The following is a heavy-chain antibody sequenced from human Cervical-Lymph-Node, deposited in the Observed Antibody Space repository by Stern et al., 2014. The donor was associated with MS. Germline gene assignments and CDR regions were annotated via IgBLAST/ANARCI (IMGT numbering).Heavy chain of an antibody. D-gene: IGHD2/OR15-2a*01. J-gene: IGHJ4*02. V-gene: IGHV1-2*06. CDR1: GYIFIDFY. CDR3: VREVGFAEYYGPQDPDY. Sequence: QVQLVQSGADLKNPGASVKVSCKASGYIFIDFYIHWVRQAPGTGHEWEGRIHTTSGRAEYVQEFQGRATRSRDTSISTAYMELSVLTSDYTAVYYCVREVGFAEYYGPQDPDYWGQGTLVTVSS. CDR2: IHTTSGRA.